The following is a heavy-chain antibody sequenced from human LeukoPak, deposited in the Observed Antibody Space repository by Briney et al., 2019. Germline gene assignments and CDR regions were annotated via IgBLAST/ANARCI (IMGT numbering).Heavy chain of an antibody. J-gene: IGHJ4*02. CDR1: GGSFSGYY. V-gene: IGHV4-34*01. CDR2: INHSGST. D-gene: IGHD2-2*01. CDR3: ARGPRVPPASQPFDY. Sequence: ASETLSLTCAVYGGSFSGYYWSWIRQPPGKGLEWIGEINHSGSTNYNPSLKSRVTISVDTSKNQFSLKLSSVTAADTAVYYCARGPRVPPASQPFDYWGQGTLVTVSS.